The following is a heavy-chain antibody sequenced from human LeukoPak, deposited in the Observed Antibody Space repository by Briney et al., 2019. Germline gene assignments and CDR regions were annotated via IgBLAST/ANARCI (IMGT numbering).Heavy chain of an antibody. CDR3: ARGAYGGDAFDI. D-gene: IGHD4/OR15-4a*01. V-gene: IGHV1-69*05. CDR1: GGSFSSYG. J-gene: IGHJ3*02. Sequence: ASVKVSCKASGGSFSSYGISWVRQAPGQGLEWMGGIIPMLGRSNYAQKFQGRVTISTDESKSTAYMEMSSLRSEDTAVYYCARGAYGGDAFDIWGQGTMVTVSS. CDR2: IIPMLGRS.